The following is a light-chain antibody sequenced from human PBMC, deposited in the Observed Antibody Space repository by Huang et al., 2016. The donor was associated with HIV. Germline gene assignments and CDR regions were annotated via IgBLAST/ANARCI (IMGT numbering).Light chain of an antibody. Sequence: EIALTHFPVSLSFFPGERAMLSCVASQSVSSRYLAWFHQKPGLPPRLLIYDASLRAPGSPHMFSGGGSGTYFTLTISRLESEDFAVYYCQQYGSSSYTFGQGTKLEIK. J-gene: IGKJ2*01. V-gene: IGKV3D-20*01. CDR2: DAS. CDR3: QQYGSSSYT. CDR1: QSVSSRY.